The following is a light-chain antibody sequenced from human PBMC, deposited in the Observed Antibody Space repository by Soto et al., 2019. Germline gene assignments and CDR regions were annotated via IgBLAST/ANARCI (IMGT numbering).Light chain of an antibody. V-gene: IGKV3-20*01. Sequence: QSPGTVSLSTGERATLSCRASQSVSSSYLAWYQQKPGQAPRLLIYGASSRATGIPDRFSGSGSGTDFTLTISRLEPEDFAVYYCQQYGSPPWTFGQGSKV. CDR3: QQYGSPPWT. CDR2: GAS. J-gene: IGKJ1*01. CDR1: QSVSSSY.